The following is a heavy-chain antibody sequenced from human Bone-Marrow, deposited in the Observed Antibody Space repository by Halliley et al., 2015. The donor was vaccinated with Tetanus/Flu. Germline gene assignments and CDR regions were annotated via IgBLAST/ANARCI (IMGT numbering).Heavy chain of an antibody. V-gene: IGHV4-61*03. J-gene: IGHJ4*01. Sequence: KGLEWIGYIYNSGSTNYNPSLQSRVTISVDTSNNHLSLKRSSVIAADTAVYYCATGGGYLIDYWGHGTLVTVSS. CDR2: IYNSGST. D-gene: IGHD5-12*01. CDR3: ATGGGYLIDY.